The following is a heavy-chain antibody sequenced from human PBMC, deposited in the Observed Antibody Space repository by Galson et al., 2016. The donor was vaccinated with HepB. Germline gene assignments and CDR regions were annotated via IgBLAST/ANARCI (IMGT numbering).Heavy chain of an antibody. V-gene: IGHV1-69*01. J-gene: IGHJ5*02. Sequence: SCKASGGTFSTYAISWVRQAPGQGLEWMGRIIPIFGTANYAQKFRGRATITADEYTSTAYMELSSLRSEDTAVYYCARVLEGPYNWFDPWGQGTLVTVSS. CDR3: ARVLEGPYNWFDP. CDR1: GGTFSTYA. CDR2: IIPIFGTA.